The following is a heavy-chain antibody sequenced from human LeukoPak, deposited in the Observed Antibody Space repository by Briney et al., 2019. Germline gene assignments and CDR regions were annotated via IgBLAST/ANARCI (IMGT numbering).Heavy chain of an antibody. CDR1: GGSFSGYY. CDR3: ARGDSSGSYYAPLDS. Sequence: SETLSLTCAVYGGSFSGYYWTWIRQPPGKGLEWTGEINDSGSTDYNPSLKSRVTISMDTSKNQFSLRVTSVTAADTAVYYCARGDSSGSYYAPLDSWGQGTLVTVSS. J-gene: IGHJ4*02. V-gene: IGHV4-34*01. CDR2: INDSGST. D-gene: IGHD3-10*01.